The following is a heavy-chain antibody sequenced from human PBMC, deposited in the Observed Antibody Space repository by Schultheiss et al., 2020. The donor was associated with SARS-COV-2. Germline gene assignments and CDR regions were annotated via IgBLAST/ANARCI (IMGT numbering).Heavy chain of an antibody. CDR1: GFSLSTSGMR. V-gene: IGHV2-5*08. CDR2: IDWDGDK. CDR3: AHDSIAAARNGMDF. D-gene: IGHD6-13*01. J-gene: IGHJ6*02. Sequence: GPTLVKPTQTLTLTCTFSGFSLSTSGMRVSWIRQPPGKALEWLALIDWDGDKRYSPSLKSRLTITKDTSKNQVVLTMTNMDPVDTATYYCAHDSIAAARNGMDFGARGTTVTVSS.